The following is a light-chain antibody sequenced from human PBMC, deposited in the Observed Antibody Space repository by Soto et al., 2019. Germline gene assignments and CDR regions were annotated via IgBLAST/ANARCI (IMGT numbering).Light chain of an antibody. CDR1: SSDVGTYNY. V-gene: IGLV2-14*01. Sequence: QSALTQPASVSGSPGQSITISCTGTSSDVGTYNYVPWYQHRPGKAPKLMIHDVSYRPSGVSNRFSGSKSANTASLTISGLQAEDEADYYRSSYTTSNPQVFGGGTKLTVL. J-gene: IGLJ3*02. CDR3: SSYTTSNPQV. CDR2: DVS.